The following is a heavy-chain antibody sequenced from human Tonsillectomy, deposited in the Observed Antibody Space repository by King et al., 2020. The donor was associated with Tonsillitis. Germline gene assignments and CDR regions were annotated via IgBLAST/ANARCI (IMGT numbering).Heavy chain of an antibody. CDR2: IYTSGST. J-gene: IGHJ5*02. V-gene: IGHV4-4*07. D-gene: IGHD3-10*01. CDR3: ARDRGSGYYGSGSRNWFDT. CDR1: GGSISSYY. Sequence: QLQESGPGLVKPSETLSLTCSVSGGSISSYYWSWIRQPAGKGLEWIGRIYTSGSTNYNPPLKIRVTMSGDTSKNQFFLKLSSVTAADTAVYYCARDRGSGYYGSGSRNWFDTWGQGTLVTVSS.